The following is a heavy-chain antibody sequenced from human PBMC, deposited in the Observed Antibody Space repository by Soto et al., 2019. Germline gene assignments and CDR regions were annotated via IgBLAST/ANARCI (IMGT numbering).Heavy chain of an antibody. CDR2: VSGSPGSA. D-gene: IGHD3-3*01. V-gene: IGHV3-23*01. CDR3: AKDSRLPGFGLLIHSFDL. CDR1: GFTLNDYA. Sequence: EIQLLESGGDLAQRGGALRLSCAVSGFTLNDYAMSWVRQAPGKGLEWVSTVSGSPGSAHYAASVEGRFTISGDYSNYTLYLQMNSLRVGDTPTYYCAKDSRLPGFGLLIHSFDLGGHATMVTISS. J-gene: IGHJ3*01.